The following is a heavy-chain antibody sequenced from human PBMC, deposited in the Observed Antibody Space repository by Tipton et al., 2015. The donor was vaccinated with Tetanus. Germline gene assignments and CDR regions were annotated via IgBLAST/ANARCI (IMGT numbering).Heavy chain of an antibody. CDR2: INEGGST. D-gene: IGHD3-16*01. J-gene: IGHJ3*01. Sequence: GLVKPSETLSLTCAVSGGSLSDYYWCWIRQSPGKGLEWIGEINEGGSTNYNPSLESRVSISVDTSKHRFSLKVNSVIAADTATYYCARWIGVIPVTGNDAFDVWGPGAMVTVSS. CDR1: GGSLSDYY. CDR3: ARWIGVIPVTGNDAFDV. V-gene: IGHV4-34*01.